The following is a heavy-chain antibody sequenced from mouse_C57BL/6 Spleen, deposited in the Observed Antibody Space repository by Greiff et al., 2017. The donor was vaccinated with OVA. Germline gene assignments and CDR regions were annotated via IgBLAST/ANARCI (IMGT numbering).Heavy chain of an antibody. Sequence: EESGPGLVKPSQSLSLTCSVTGYSITSGYYWNWIRQFPGNKLEWMGYISYDGSNNYNPSLKNRISITRDTSKNQFFLKLNSGTTDDTATNYCARGRWFAYWGQGTLVTVSA. CDR3: ARGRWFAY. V-gene: IGHV3-6*01. CDR2: ISYDGSN. J-gene: IGHJ3*01. CDR1: GYSITSGYY.